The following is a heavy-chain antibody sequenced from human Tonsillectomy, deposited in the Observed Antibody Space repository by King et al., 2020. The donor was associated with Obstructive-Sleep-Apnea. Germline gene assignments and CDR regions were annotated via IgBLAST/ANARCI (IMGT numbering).Heavy chain of an antibody. CDR2: VYYSWST. J-gene: IGHJ5*02. D-gene: IGHD2-21*01. CDR3: ARDCAGTPGGPWFDP. Sequence: QLQESGPGLVKPSQTLSLTCTVSGASISSGGYYWSWIRQLPGKGLERFVYVYYSWSTSYNPSLKSRVTSSVDTSKNQFSLKLTSVTAADTAVYYCARDCAGTPGGPWFDPWGQGTLVTVSS. V-gene: IGHV4-31*03. CDR1: GASISSGGYY.